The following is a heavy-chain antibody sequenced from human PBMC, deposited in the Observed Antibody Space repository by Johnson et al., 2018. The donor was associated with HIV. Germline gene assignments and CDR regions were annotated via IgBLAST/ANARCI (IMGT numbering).Heavy chain of an antibody. D-gene: IGHD3-10*01. J-gene: IGHJ3*02. V-gene: IGHV3-66*01. Sequence: VQLVESGGGLVQPGGSLRLSCAASGFTVSSNYMSWVRQAPGKGLEWVSVIYSGGSTYYADSVKGRFTISRDNSKNTLYLQMNSLRAEDTAVYYCARDASYYGSANDAFDIWGQGTMVTVSP. CDR1: GFTVSSNY. CDR3: ARDASYYGSANDAFDI. CDR2: IYSGGST.